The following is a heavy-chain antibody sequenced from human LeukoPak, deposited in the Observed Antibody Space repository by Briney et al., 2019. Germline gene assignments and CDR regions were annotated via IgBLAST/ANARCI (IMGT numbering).Heavy chain of an antibody. D-gene: IGHD3-10*01. V-gene: IGHV1-2*06. CDR2: INPNSGGT. Sequence: ASVKVSCKASGYAFTGYYMYWVRQAPGQGLEWMGRINPNSGGTNYAQKFQGRVTMTRDTSISTAYMELSRLRSDDTAVYYCARHRFEIGPDFDYWGQGTLVTVSS. J-gene: IGHJ4*02. CDR3: ARHRFEIGPDFDY. CDR1: GYAFTGYY.